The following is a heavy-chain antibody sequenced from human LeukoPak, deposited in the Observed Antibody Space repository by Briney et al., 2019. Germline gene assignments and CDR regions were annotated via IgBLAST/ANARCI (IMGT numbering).Heavy chain of an antibody. CDR1: GFTFNSYA. CDR2: ISGSGGST. D-gene: IGHD2-15*01. V-gene: IGHV3-23*01. J-gene: IGHJ4*02. Sequence: GGSLRLSCAASGFTFNSYAMSWVRQAPGKGLEWVSAISGSGGSTYYADSVKGRFTISRDNSKNTLYLQMNSLRAEDTAVYYCAKDLERDIVLVVAATPADYWGQGTLVTVSS. CDR3: AKDLERDIVLVVAATPADY.